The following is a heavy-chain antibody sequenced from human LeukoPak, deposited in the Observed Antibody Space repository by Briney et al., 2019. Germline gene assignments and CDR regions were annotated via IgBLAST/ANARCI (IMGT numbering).Heavy chain of an antibody. CDR2: IIPILGIA. CDR3: ASKSMSSSWYNLF. J-gene: IGHJ4*02. CDR1: GGTFSSYA. Sequence: ASVKVSCKASGGTFSSYAISWVRQAPGQGLEWMGRIIPILGIANYAQKFQGRVTITADKSTSTAYMELSSLRSEDTAVYYCASKSMSSSWYNLFWGQGTLVTVSS. V-gene: IGHV1-69*04. D-gene: IGHD6-13*01.